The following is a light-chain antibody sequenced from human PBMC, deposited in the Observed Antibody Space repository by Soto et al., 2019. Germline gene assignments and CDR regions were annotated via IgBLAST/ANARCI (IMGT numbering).Light chain of an antibody. Sequence: ILLTQSPASLSASVGDRCTITCRASQGIDSSFAWYQQKPGKAPKLLIYAASSLQSGVPSRFSGSGSGTDFTLTISSLQPEDFATYYCQQLHDYPITFGQGTRLEIK. CDR2: AAS. V-gene: IGKV1-9*01. CDR3: QQLHDYPIT. J-gene: IGKJ5*01. CDR1: QGIDSS.